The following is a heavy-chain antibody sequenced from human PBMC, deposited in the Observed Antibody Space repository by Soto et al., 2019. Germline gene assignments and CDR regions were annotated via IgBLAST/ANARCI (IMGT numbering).Heavy chain of an antibody. V-gene: IGHV4-59*01. J-gene: IGHJ4*02. D-gene: IGHD2-21*01. CDR1: GASIYGYY. Sequence: QVQLQESGPGLVKPSETLSLTCTVSGASIYGYYWSWLRQPPGKGLEWIGYVYYTGSTLYNPSLESRVTVSLDTSKNQFSLKLSSVTAADTAVYYCASGGASSKPFDYWGQGALVTVSS. CDR3: ASGGASSKPFDY. CDR2: VYYTGST.